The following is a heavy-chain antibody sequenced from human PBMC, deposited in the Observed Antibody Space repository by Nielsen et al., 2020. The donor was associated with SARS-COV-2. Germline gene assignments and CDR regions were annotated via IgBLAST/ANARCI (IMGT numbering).Heavy chain of an antibody. J-gene: IGHJ4*02. Sequence: GESLKISCAASGFTFSSYSMNWVRQAPGKGLEWVSYISSSSSTIYYAASVKGRFTISRDNAKNSLYLQMNSLRDEDTAVYYCAGGWYKLGYWGQGTLVTVSS. CDR2: ISSSSSTI. D-gene: IGHD6-13*01. V-gene: IGHV3-48*02. CDR1: GFTFSSYS. CDR3: AGGWYKLGY.